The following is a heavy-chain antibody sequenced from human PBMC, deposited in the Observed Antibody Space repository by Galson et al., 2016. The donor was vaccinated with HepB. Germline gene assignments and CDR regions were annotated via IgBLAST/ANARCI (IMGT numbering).Heavy chain of an antibody. CDR1: GGSITRDTYY. CDR3: ARQRERADWLDP. CDR2: IYDTGTTY. Sequence: SETLSLTCIVSGGSITRDTYYWGWIRQPPGKGLEWIGIIYDTGTTYYYNPSLKSRVTISVVTTKNEFSLRLTSVTAADTAVYYCARQRERADWLDPWGPGTLVTASP. J-gene: IGHJ5*02. D-gene: IGHD1-26*01. V-gene: IGHV4-39*01.